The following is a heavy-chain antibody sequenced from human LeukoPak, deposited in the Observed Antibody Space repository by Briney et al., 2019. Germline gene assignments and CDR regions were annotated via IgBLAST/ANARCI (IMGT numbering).Heavy chain of an antibody. V-gene: IGHV3-23*01. CDR2: ISGSGGST. D-gene: IGHD3-3*01. CDR3: AKDLDFFTSSFPDY. Sequence: PGGSLRLSCAASGFTFSSYAMSWVRQAPGKGLEWVSAISGSGGSTYYADSVKGRFTISRDNSKNTLYLQMNSLRAEDTAVYYCAKDLDFFTSSFPDYWGQGTLVTVSS. J-gene: IGHJ4*02. CDR1: GFTFSSYA.